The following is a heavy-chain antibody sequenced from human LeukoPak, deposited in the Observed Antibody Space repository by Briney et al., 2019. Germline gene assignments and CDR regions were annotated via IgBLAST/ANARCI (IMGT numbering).Heavy chain of an antibody. D-gene: IGHD6-19*01. CDR2: IISSGAST. CDR1: GFTFSSYG. CDR3: AKTTYNSGWGVDY. V-gene: IGHV3-23*01. J-gene: IGHJ4*02. Sequence: GGSLRLSCAASGFTFSSYGMNWVRQAPGKGLEWVSGIISSGASTYYANSVKGRFTISRDNSKNTLSLQMTSLRAEDTAVYYCAKTTYNSGWGVDYWAREPWSPSPQ.